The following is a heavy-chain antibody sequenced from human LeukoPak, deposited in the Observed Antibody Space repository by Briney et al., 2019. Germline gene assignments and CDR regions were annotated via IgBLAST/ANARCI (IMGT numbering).Heavy chain of an antibody. CDR3: ARGHRWELLGGGYYMDV. V-gene: IGHV1-2*02. J-gene: IGHJ6*03. Sequence: ASVKVSCKTSGYTFTGYYIHWVRQAPGQGLEWMGWIDPNSGGTNYAQKFQGRVTMTRDTSISTAYMELSRLTSADTAVYRCARGHRWELLGGGYYMDVWGKGTTVTVSS. CDR1: GYTFTGYY. D-gene: IGHD1-26*01. CDR2: IDPNSGGT.